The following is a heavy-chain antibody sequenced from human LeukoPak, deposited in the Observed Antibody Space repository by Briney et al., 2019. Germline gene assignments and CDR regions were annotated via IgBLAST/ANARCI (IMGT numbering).Heavy chain of an antibody. J-gene: IGHJ4*02. CDR2: ISSSSSYI. Sequence: GGSLRLSCAASGFTFSSYSMNWVRQPPGKGLEWVSSISSSSSYIYYADSVKGRFTISRDNAKNSLYLQMNSLRAEDTAVYYCARDYYDSSGYRSSDYWGQGTLVTVSS. D-gene: IGHD3-22*01. CDR1: GFTFSSYS. CDR3: ARDYYDSSGYRSSDY. V-gene: IGHV3-21*01.